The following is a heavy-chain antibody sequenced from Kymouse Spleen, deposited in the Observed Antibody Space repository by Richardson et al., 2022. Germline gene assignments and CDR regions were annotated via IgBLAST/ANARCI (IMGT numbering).Heavy chain of an antibody. CDR1: GFTFSGSA. Sequence: EVQLVESGGGLVQPGGSLKLSCAASGFTFSGSAMHWVRQASGKGLEWVGRIRSKANSYATAYAASVKGRFTISRDDSKNTAYLQMNSLKTEDTAVYYCTSFYDILTDWGQGTLVTVSS. V-gene: IGHV3-73*02. CDR2: IRSKANSYAT. D-gene: IGHD3-9*01. J-gene: IGHJ4*02. CDR3: TSFYDILTD.